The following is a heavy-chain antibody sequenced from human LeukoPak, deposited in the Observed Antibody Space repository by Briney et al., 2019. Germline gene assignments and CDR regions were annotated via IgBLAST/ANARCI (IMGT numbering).Heavy chain of an antibody. CDR3: ARVRKQWLVECFDY. CDR2: IKQDGSEK. J-gene: IGHJ4*02. CDR1: GFTFSSYW. Sequence: GGSLRLSCAASGFTFSSYWMSWVRQAPGKGLEWVANIKQDGSEKYYVDSVRGRFTISRDNAKNSLYLQMNSLRAEDTAVYYCARVRKQWLVECFDYWGQGTLVTVSS. D-gene: IGHD6-19*01. V-gene: IGHV3-7*01.